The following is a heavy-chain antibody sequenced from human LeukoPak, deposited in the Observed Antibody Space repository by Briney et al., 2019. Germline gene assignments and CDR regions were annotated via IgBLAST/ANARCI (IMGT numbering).Heavy chain of an antibody. CDR2: MNPNSGNT. V-gene: IGHV1-8*03. D-gene: IGHD3-3*01. CDR1: GYTFTSYD. Sequence: ASVKVSCKASGYTFTSYDINWVRQATGQGLEWMGWMNPNSGNTGYAQKFQGRVTITRNTSISTAYMELRSLRSDDTAVYYCARTSITDNNWFDPWGQGTLVTVSS. CDR3: ARTSITDNNWFDP. J-gene: IGHJ5*02.